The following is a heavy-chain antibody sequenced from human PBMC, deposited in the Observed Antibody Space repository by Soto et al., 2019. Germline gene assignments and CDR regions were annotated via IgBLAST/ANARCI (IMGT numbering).Heavy chain of an antibody. D-gene: IGHD5-12*01. J-gene: IGHJ4*02. V-gene: IGHV4-4*07. CDR3: AREGSYSAYNFAHGIQLWSFDF. Sequence: LSLTCTVSGGSINTFYWSWVRQPAGKGLEWIGRIFSSGSTSFNPSLESRVAMSVDTSKNHFSLNLSSVTAADMAVYYCAREGSYSAYNFAHGIQLWSFDFWGQGALVTVSS. CDR1: GGSINTFY. CDR2: IFSSGST.